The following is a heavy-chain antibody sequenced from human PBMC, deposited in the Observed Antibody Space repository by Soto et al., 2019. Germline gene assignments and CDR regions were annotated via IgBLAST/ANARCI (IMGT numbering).Heavy chain of an antibody. Sequence: DVKLVESGGGLVQPGGSLRLSCAASGFTFSSYWLHWFRQDPGMGLVWVATINPDGTTPQYADFVKGRFTVSRDNARTTLFLQMNGLRAEDTALYYCAKDLSWGQSDYWGRGTLVTVSS. V-gene: IGHV3-74*02. D-gene: IGHD3-16*01. CDR3: AKDLSWGQSDY. J-gene: IGHJ4*02. CDR1: GFTFSSYW. CDR2: INPDGTTP.